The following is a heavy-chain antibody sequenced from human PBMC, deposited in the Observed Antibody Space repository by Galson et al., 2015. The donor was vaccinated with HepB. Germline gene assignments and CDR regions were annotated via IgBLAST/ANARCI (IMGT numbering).Heavy chain of an antibody. CDR2: IKQDGSEK. CDR1: GFTFSSYW. D-gene: IGHD2-8*01. CDR3: ASSLYSPLYYYYYMDV. Sequence: SLRLSCAASGFTFSSYWMSWVRQAPGKGLEWVANIKQDGSEKYYVDSVKGRFTISRDNAKNSLYLQMNSLRAEDTAVYYCASSLYSPLYYYYYMDVWGKGTTVTVSS. V-gene: IGHV3-7*01. J-gene: IGHJ6*03.